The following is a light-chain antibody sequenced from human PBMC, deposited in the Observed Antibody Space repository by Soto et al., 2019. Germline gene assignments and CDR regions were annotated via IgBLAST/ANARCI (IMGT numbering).Light chain of an antibody. V-gene: IGKV1-5*01. CDR2: HVS. CDR1: QNIGTW. CDR3: HQIHDSPWT. Sequence: DIQMTQSPSTLSASIGDRVTITCRASQNIGTWLAWYQQKPGKAPKLLIYHVSTLQSGVPSRFSGSGSGTAFALTITDLQPDDFATYCFHQIHDSPWTFGQGTKVQIK. J-gene: IGKJ1*01.